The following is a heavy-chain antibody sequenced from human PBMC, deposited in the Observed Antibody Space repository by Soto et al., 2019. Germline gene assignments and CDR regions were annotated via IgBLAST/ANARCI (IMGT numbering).Heavy chain of an antibody. CDR1: GFTFDDYA. Sequence: EVQLVESGGGLVQPGRSLRLSCAASGFTFDDYAMHWVRQAPGKGLEWVSGISWDSGSIGYADSVKGRFTISRDNAKNSLYLHMNSLRAEDTAVYYCAKGGGGWYGYYYYGMDVWGQGTTVTVSS. CDR2: ISWDSGSI. J-gene: IGHJ6*02. CDR3: AKGGGGWYGYYYYGMDV. V-gene: IGHV3-9*01. D-gene: IGHD6-19*01.